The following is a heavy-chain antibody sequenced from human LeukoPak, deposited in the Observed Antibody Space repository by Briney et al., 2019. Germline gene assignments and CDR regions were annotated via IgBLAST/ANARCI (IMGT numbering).Heavy chain of an antibody. CDR1: GFTFSSYG. CDR3: AKGPGSSLDY. CDR2: ISYDGSNK. J-gene: IGHJ4*02. Sequence: PGRSLRLSCAASGFTFSSYGMHWVRQAPGKGLEWVAVISYDGSNKYYADSVKGRFTISRDNSKNTLYLQMNSLRAEDTAVYYCAKGPGSSLDYWGQGTLVTVSS. D-gene: IGHD1-14*01. V-gene: IGHV3-30*18.